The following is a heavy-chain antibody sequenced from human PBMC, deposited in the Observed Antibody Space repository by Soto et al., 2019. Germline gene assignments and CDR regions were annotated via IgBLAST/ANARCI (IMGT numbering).Heavy chain of an antibody. Sequence: GESLKISCKGSGYGFTSYWISWVRQMPGKGLEWMGRIDPSDSYTNYSPSFQGHVTISADKSISTAYLQWSSLKASDTAMYYCASYEYSSSSNWFDPWGQGTLVTVSS. D-gene: IGHD6-6*01. J-gene: IGHJ5*02. V-gene: IGHV5-10-1*01. CDR2: IDPSDSYT. CDR3: ASYEYSSSSNWFDP. CDR1: GYGFTSYW.